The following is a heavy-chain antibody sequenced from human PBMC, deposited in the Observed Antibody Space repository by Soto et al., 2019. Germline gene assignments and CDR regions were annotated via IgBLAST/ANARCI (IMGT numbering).Heavy chain of an antibody. J-gene: IGHJ6*02. V-gene: IGHV3-21*01. CDR3: ARDFPPNLYCTNGVCLGLYYYYDMDV. Sequence: PVGSLRLSCAASGFTFSSYSMNWVRQAPGKGLEWVSSISSSSSYIYYADSVKGRFTISRDNAKNSLYLQMNSLRAEDTAVYYCARDFPPNLYCTNGVCLGLYYYYDMDVWGQGTTVTVSS. D-gene: IGHD2-8*01. CDR2: ISSSSSYI. CDR1: GFTFSSYS.